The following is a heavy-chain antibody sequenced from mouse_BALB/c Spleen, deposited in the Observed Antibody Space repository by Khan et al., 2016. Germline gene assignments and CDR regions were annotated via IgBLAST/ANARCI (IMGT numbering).Heavy chain of an antibody. CDR3: ARAALSYGSSYWYFDV. Sequence: QVRLQQSGAELVKPGTSVKLSCKASGYNFTSYWINWVKLRPGQGLEWIGDIYPGSGSTNYNEKFKSKATLTVDTSSSTAYMQLSSLASEDSALYYCARAALSYGSSYWYFDVWGAGTTVTVSA. D-gene: IGHD1-1*01. J-gene: IGHJ1*01. CDR2: IYPGSGST. V-gene: IGHV1-55*01. CDR1: GYNFTSYW.